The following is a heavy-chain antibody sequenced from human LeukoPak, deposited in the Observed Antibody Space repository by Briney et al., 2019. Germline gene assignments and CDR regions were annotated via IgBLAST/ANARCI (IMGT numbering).Heavy chain of an antibody. V-gene: IGHV1-2*02. CDR2: INPNSGGT. CDR1: GYTFTGYY. CDR3: ARGHPWNRVAATLGSRYSMDV. D-gene: IGHD2-15*01. Sequence: ASVKVSCKASGYTFTGYYMHWVRQAPGQGLEWMGWINPNSGGTNYVQKFQGRVTMTRDTSISTAYMELSRLRSDDTAAYYCARGHPWNRVAATLGSRYSMDVWGKGTTVTISS. J-gene: IGHJ6*03.